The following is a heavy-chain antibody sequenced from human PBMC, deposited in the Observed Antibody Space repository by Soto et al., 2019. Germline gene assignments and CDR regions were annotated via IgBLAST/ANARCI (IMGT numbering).Heavy chain of an antibody. CDR3: ARAGKYYYGSGSPYYYGMDV. J-gene: IGHJ6*02. CDR2: ISGYNGNT. Sequence: QVQLVQSGAEVKKPGASVKVSCKASGYTFTSYGVSWVRQAPGQGLEWMGWISGYNGNTNYAQKLQGRVTMTTDTSTSTAYMELRILRSDDTAVYYFARAGKYYYGSGSPYYYGMDVWGHGITVTVSS. D-gene: IGHD3-10*01. V-gene: IGHV1-18*04. CDR1: GYTFTSYG.